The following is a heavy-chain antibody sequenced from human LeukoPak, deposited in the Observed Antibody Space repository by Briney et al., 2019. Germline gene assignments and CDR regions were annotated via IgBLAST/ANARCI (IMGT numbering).Heavy chain of an antibody. CDR2: INHSGST. CDR3: AGVRGVSPDY. Sequence: SETLSLTCAVYGGSFSGYYWSWLRQPTGKGLEWIGEINHSGSTNYNPSLKSRVTISVDTSKNQFSLKLSSVTAADTAVYYCAGVRGVSPDYWGQGTLVTVSS. D-gene: IGHD3-10*01. CDR1: GGSFSGYY. J-gene: IGHJ4*02. V-gene: IGHV4-34*01.